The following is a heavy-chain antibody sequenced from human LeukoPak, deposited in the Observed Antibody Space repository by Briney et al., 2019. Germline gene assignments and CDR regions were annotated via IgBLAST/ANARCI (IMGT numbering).Heavy chain of an antibody. CDR2: LYSDGNT. J-gene: IGHJ4*02. D-gene: IGHD1-14*01. V-gene: IGHV3-53*01. Sequence: PGGSLRLSCAASGFNDCTNDMTWVRQAPGKGLEWVSVLYSDGNTKYADSVQGRFTISRDNSKNTLYLEMNSLSPDDTADYYCARGVEPLAANTLAYWGQGTLVTVSS. CDR3: ARGVEPLAANTLAY. CDR1: GFNDCTND.